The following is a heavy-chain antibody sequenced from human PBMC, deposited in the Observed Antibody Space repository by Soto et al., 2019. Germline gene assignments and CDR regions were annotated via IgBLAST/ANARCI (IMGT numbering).Heavy chain of an antibody. CDR2: IYYSGST. V-gene: IGHV4-30-4*01. CDR1: GGSISSGDYY. Sequence: SETLSLTCTVSGGSISSGDYYWSWIRQPPGKGLEWIGHIYYSGSTYYNPSLKSRVTISVDTSKNQFSLKLSSVTAADTAVYYCARDPPADTVGATNIWGQGTLVTVSS. D-gene: IGHD1-26*01. CDR3: ARDPPADTVGATNI. J-gene: IGHJ4*02.